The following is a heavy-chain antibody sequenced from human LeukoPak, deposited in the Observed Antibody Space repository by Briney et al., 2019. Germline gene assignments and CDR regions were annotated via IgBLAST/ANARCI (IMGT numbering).Heavy chain of an antibody. V-gene: IGHV3-23*01. J-gene: IGHJ4*02. Sequence: GGSLRLSCAASGFTFSSYAMSWVRQAPGKGLEWVSAISGSGGSTYYADSVKGRFTISRDNSKNTLYLQMNGLRAEDTAVYYCAKDREMYDYGGYFDYWGQGTLVTVSS. CDR1: GFTFSSYA. CDR3: AKDREMYDYGGYFDY. CDR2: ISGSGGST. D-gene: IGHD4-23*01.